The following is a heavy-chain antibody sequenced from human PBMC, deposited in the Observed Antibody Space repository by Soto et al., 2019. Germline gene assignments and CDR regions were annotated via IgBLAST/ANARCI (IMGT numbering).Heavy chain of an antibody. D-gene: IGHD2-15*01. CDR2: ISYDGSNK. J-gene: IGHJ4*02. CDR3: AKAPSPCSGGSCYVDY. Sequence: GGSLRLSCAASGFTFSSYGMYWVRQAPGMGLEWGAVISYDGSNKYYADSVKGRFTISRDNSKNKLHLQRNSLRAEDTAVYYCAKAPSPCSGGSCYVDYWGQGTLVTVSS. CDR1: GFTFSSYG. V-gene: IGHV3-30*18.